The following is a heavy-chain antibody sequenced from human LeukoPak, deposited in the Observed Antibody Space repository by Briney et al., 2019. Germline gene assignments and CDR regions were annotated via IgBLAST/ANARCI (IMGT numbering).Heavy chain of an antibody. J-gene: IGHJ6*02. CDR2: INPSGGST. CDR3: AREWVSGYYYGMDV. CDR1: GYSFTSYY. D-gene: IGHD1-26*01. Sequence: ASVKVSCKTSGYSFTSYYIHWVRQAPGQGLEWMGKINPSGGSTSSAQKFQGRVTMTRDTSTSTVYMELSSLRSEDTAVYYCAREWVSGYYYGMDVWGQGTTVTVSS. V-gene: IGHV1-46*01.